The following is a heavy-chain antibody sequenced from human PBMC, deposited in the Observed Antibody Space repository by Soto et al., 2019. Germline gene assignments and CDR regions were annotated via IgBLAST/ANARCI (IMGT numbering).Heavy chain of an antibody. Sequence: QVQLVQSGAEVKKPGSSVKVSCKASGGTFSSYTISWVRQAPGQGLEWMGRIIPILGIANYAQKFQGRVTITADKSTSTAYMELSSLRSEDTAVYYCARDEDYYGSGGYPCKWGQGTLVTVSS. D-gene: IGHD3-10*01. V-gene: IGHV1-69*08. CDR3: ARDEDYYGSGGYPCK. J-gene: IGHJ4*02. CDR2: IIPILGIA. CDR1: GGTFSSYT.